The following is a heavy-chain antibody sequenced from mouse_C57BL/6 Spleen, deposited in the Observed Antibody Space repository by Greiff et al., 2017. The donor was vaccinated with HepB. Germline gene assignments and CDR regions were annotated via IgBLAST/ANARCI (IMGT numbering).Heavy chain of an antibody. CDR2: ISYDGSN. CDR1: GYSITSGYY. Sequence: VQLKESGPGLVKPSQSLSLTCSVTGYSITSGYYWNWIRQFPGNKLEWMGYISYDGSNNYNPSLKNRISITRDTSKNQFFLKLNSVTTEDTATYYCARDPYYYGSSPWFAYWGQGTLVTVSA. J-gene: IGHJ3*01. CDR3: ARDPYYYGSSPWFAY. D-gene: IGHD1-1*01. V-gene: IGHV3-6*01.